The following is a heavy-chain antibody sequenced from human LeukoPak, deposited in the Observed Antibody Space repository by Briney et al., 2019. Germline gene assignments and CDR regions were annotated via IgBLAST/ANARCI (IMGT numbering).Heavy chain of an antibody. CDR2: IYYSGST. Sequence: PSETLSLTCTVSGGSISSSSYYWGWIRQPPGKGLEWIGNIYYSGSTYYNPSLMSRVTISVDTSKNHFFLKLSSVTAADTAVYYCARQAVVVAALLDCWGQGTLVTVSS. J-gene: IGHJ4*02. V-gene: IGHV4-39*01. CDR1: GGSISSSSYY. CDR3: ARQAVVVAALLDC. D-gene: IGHD2-15*01.